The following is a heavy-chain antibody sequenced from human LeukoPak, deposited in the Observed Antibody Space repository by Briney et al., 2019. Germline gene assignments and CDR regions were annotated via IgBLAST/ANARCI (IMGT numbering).Heavy chain of an antibody. D-gene: IGHD6-19*01. V-gene: IGHV3-7*04. CDR1: GFTFSSYW. CDR3: ARAPPFAVAGYYFDY. Sequence: GGSLRLSCAASGFTFSSYWMSWVRQAPGKGLEWVANIKQDGSEKYYVDSVKGRFTISRDNAKNSLYLQMNSPRAEDTAVYYCARAPPFAVAGYYFDYWGQGTLVTVSS. J-gene: IGHJ4*02. CDR2: IKQDGSEK.